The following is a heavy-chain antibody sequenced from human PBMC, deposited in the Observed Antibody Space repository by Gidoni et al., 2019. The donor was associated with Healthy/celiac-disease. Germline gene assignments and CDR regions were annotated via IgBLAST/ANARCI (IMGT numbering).Heavy chain of an antibody. V-gene: IGHV3-23*01. Sequence: EVQLLESGGGLVQPGGSLRLSCAASGFTFSSYAMSWVRQAPGKGLEWVAAISGSGGSTYYADSVKGRLTISRDNSKNTLYLQMNSLRAEDTAVYYCAKDMFYGDYDFGAFDIWGQGTMVTVSS. CDR3: AKDMFYGDYDFGAFDI. D-gene: IGHD4-17*01. J-gene: IGHJ3*02. CDR2: ISGSGGST. CDR1: GFTFSSYA.